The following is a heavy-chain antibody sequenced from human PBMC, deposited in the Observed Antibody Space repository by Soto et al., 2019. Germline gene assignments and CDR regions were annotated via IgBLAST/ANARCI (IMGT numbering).Heavy chain of an antibody. D-gene: IGHD3-22*01. CDR1: GFTFSSYA. CDR3: ARGSRVYYYDSSGYLRPDY. J-gene: IGHJ4*02. V-gene: IGHV3-30-3*01. Sequence: QVQLVESGGGVVQPGRSLRLSCAASGFTFSSYAMHRVRQAPGKGLEWVAVISYDGSNKYYADSVKGRFTISRDNSKNTLYLQMNSLRAEDTAVYYCARGSRVYYYDSSGYLRPDYWGQGTLVTVSS. CDR2: ISYDGSNK.